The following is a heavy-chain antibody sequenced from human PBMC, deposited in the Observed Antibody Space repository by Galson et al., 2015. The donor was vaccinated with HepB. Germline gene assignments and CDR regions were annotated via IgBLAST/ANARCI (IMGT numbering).Heavy chain of an antibody. Sequence: SLRLSCAASGFTFSSYWMSWVRQAPGKGLEWVANIKQDGSEKYYVDSVKGRFTISRDNAKNSLYLQMNSLRAEDTAVYFCARDLGGGYSDYWGQGTLVTVSS. V-gene: IGHV3-7*03. J-gene: IGHJ4*02. CDR3: ARDLGGGYSDY. CDR2: IKQDGSEK. CDR1: GFTFSSYW.